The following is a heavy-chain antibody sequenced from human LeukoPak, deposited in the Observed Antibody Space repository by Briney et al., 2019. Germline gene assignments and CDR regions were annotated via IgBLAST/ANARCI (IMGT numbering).Heavy chain of an antibody. CDR3: ARSSRYSSGWSSDY. D-gene: IGHD6-19*01. CDR1: GFTFSSYS. CDR2: ISSSSSII. Sequence: GGSLRLSCAASGFTFSSYSMNWVRQAPGKGLEWVSYISSSSSIIYYADSVKGRFTISRDNAKNSLYLQMNSLRAEDTAVYYCARSSRYSSGWSSDYWGQGTLVTVSS. V-gene: IGHV3-48*01. J-gene: IGHJ4*02.